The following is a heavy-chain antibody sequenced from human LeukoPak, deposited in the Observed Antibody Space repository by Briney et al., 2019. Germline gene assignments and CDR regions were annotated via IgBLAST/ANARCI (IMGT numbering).Heavy chain of an antibody. Sequence: GASLKISYKGSGSSFTSYWIGWVRPMPGKRLEWMGIIYPGDSDTRYSPSFQGQVTISADKSISTAYLQWSSLKASDTAMYYCARLGPAAGTGYFDYWGQGTLVTVSS. J-gene: IGHJ4*02. V-gene: IGHV5-51*01. CDR2: IYPGDSDT. CDR1: GSSFTSYW. D-gene: IGHD6-13*01. CDR3: ARLGPAAGTGYFDY.